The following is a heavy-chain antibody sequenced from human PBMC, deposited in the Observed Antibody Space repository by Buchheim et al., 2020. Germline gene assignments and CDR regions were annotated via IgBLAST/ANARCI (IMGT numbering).Heavy chain of an antibody. CDR2: ISSSGSTI. Sequence: EVQLVESGGGLVQPGGSLRLSCAASGFTFSSYEMNWVRQAPGKGLEWVSYISSSGSTISYADSVKGRFTISRDNATNSLSMQMNSLRAEDTAVYYCARVPIESYGWYYFDYWGQGTL. CDR3: ARVPIESYGWYYFDY. J-gene: IGHJ4*02. D-gene: IGHD5-18*01. V-gene: IGHV3-48*03. CDR1: GFTFSSYE.